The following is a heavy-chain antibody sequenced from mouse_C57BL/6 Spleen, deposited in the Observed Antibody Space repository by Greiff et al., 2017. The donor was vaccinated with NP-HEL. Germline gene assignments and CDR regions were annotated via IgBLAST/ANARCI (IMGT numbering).Heavy chain of an antibody. Sequence: EVKLVESEGGLVQPGSSMKLSCTASGFTFSDYYMAWVRQVPEKGLEWVANINYDGSSTYYLDSLKSRFIISRDNAKNILYLQMSSLKSEDTATYYCARLRRGDYYAMDYWGQGTSVTVSS. V-gene: IGHV5-16*01. CDR1: GFTFSDYY. CDR3: ARLRRGDYYAMDY. J-gene: IGHJ4*01. D-gene: IGHD2-12*01. CDR2: INYDGSST.